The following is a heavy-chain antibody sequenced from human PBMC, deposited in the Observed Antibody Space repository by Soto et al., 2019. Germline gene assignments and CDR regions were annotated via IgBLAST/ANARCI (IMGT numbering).Heavy chain of an antibody. CDR3: AREPRYCRGGSCSITGDAYDI. Sequence: GSLRLSCTASGFIGRDTYVNWVRQAPGKGLEWVSVISNRGDTHYADSVRGRFSLSRDISDNTLHLQMNNLRVEDTAVYYCAREPRYCRGGSCSITGDAYDIWGQGTMVTVSS. D-gene: IGHD2-15*01. J-gene: IGHJ3*02. CDR1: GFIGRDTY. CDR2: ISNRGDT. V-gene: IGHV3-66*01.